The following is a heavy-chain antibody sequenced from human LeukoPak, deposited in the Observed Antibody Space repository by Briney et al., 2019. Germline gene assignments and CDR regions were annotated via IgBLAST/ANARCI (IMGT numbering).Heavy chain of an antibody. CDR2: ISYDGSNK. J-gene: IGHJ4*02. D-gene: IGHD6-13*01. Sequence: GGSLRVSCAASGFTFSSYAMHWVRQAPGNGLEWVAVISYDGSNKYYADSVKGRFTISRDNSKNTLYLQMNSLRAEDTAVYYCARDVIAAADYWGQGTLVTVSS. V-gene: IGHV3-30-3*01. CDR3: ARDVIAAADY. CDR1: GFTFSSYA.